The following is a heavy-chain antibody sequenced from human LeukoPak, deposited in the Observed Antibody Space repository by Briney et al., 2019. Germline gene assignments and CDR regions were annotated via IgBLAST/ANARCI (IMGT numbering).Heavy chain of an antibody. CDR2: ISSSSSYI. D-gene: IGHD5-12*01. CDR1: GFTFSSYS. CDR3: ARGRSGYDRIYDY. Sequence: GGSLRLSCAASGFTFSSYSMNWVRQAPGKGLEWVSSISSSSSYIYYADSVKGRFTISRDNAKNSLCLQMNSLRAEDTAVYYCARGRSGYDRIYDYWGQGTLVTVSS. V-gene: IGHV3-21*01. J-gene: IGHJ4*02.